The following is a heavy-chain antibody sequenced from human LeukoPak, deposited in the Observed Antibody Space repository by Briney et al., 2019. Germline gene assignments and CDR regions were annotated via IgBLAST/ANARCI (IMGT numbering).Heavy chain of an antibody. CDR2: ISSSSSTI. CDR3: ARAARFLASTGAHAFDV. J-gene: IGHJ3*01. Sequence: PGGSLRLSCAASGFTFSTYSMNWVRQAPGKGLEWVSYISSSSSTIYYADSVKGRFTISRDNAKNSLYLQMNSLRAEDTAVYYCARAARFLASTGAHAFDVWGQGTMVTVSS. D-gene: IGHD2-8*02. V-gene: IGHV3-48*01. CDR1: GFTFSTYS.